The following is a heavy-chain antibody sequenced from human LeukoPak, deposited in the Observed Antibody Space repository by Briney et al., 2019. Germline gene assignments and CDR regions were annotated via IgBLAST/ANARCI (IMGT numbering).Heavy chain of an antibody. CDR3: ARGPGSSWRAYYYYYYMDV. Sequence: ASETLSLTCAVYGGSFSGYYWSWIRQPPGKGLEWIGEINHSGSTSYNPSLKSRVTISVDTSKNQFSLKLSSVTAADTAVYYCARGPGSSWRAYYYYYYMDVWGKGTTVTISS. CDR2: INHSGST. V-gene: IGHV4-34*01. CDR1: GGSFSGYY. J-gene: IGHJ6*03. D-gene: IGHD6-13*01.